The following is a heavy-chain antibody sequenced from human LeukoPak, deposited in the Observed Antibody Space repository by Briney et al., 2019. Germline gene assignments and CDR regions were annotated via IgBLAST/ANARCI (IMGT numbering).Heavy chain of an antibody. J-gene: IGHJ2*01. D-gene: IGHD1-14*01. Sequence: PSETLSLTCTVSGGSISSYYWSWIRQPPGKGLEWIGYIYYSGSTTYNPPLKSRVNISVDTSKKQFSLKLSSVTAADTAVYYCVLSRSNQGYWYFDLWGRGTLVTVSS. CDR3: VLSRSNQGYWYFDL. CDR1: GGSISSYY. V-gene: IGHV4-59*01. CDR2: IYYSGST.